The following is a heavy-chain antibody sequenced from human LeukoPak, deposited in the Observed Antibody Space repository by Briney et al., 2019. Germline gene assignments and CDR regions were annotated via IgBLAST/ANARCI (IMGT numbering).Heavy chain of an antibody. CDR2: MNPNSGNT. J-gene: IGHJ6*03. CDR1: GYTFTSYD. CDR3: ARRAAAGYDYYYYMDV. D-gene: IGHD6-13*01. V-gene: IGHV1-8*03. Sequence: ASVKVSCKASGYTFTSYDINWVRQATGQGLEWMGWMNPNSGNTGYAQKFQGRVTITRNTSISTAYMELSSLRSEDTAVYYCARRAAAGYDYYYYMDVWGKGTTVTVSS.